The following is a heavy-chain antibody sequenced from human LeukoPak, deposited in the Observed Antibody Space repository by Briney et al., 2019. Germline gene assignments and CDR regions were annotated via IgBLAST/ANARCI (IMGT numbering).Heavy chain of an antibody. CDR2: ISPNSGGT. Sequence: ASVTVSCKASGYSFTGYDIQWVRQAPGQGLEWMGWISPNSGGTNYAQKFQGRVTMTRDTSISTACMELSRLRSDDTAIYYCARDSSEGYLDYWGQGTLVTVSS. CDR3: ARDSSEGYLDY. D-gene: IGHD1-26*01. V-gene: IGHV1-2*02. CDR1: GYSFTGYD. J-gene: IGHJ4*02.